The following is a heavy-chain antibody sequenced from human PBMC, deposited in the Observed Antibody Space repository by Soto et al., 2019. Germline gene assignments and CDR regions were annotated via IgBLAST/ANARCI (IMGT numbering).Heavy chain of an antibody. J-gene: IGHJ4*02. V-gene: IGHV4-39*01. CDR1: GSFISNTNYY. CDR3: ERHSIWLLLSDY. Sequence: SETLAPTCKGSGSFISNTNYYWCWLPQPRGKGLEWIGSIYYTESTYYNPSLKSRVTISVDTSKNQFSLKLDSVTATDTAVYFCERHSIWLLLSDYWGQGSLVTVSS. CDR2: IYYTEST. D-gene: IGHD3-22*01.